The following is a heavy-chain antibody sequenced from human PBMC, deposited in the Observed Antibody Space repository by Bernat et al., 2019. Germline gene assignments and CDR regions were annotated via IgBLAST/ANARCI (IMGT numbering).Heavy chain of an antibody. CDR2: IRSKTAGGTI. V-gene: IGHV3-15*01. D-gene: IGHD2-21*01. CDR1: EFTFTNAW. Sequence: EVHLEESGGGLVEPGGSLTLSCAASEFTFTNAWLGWVRQAPGKGLEWLGRIRSKTAGGTIDYTSPVEGRFTISGDESNNTVYLQMNGLKTEDKAAYYCASSFVAPSGFDIWGQGTMVTVSP. J-gene: IGHJ3*02. CDR3: ASSFVAPSGFDI.